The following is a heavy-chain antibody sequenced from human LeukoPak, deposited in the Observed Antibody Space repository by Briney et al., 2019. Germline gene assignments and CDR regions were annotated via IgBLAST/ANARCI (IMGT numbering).Heavy chain of an antibody. D-gene: IGHD3-10*01. Sequence: GGSLRLSCEASGFTFSSYAMHWVRQAPGKGLEWVSIISYDGSDEKSADSVKGRFTISRDNAKNMVFLQMNSLRAEDTAVYYCARDQGATLGRGVTPYLDYWGQGTLVSVSS. J-gene: IGHJ4*02. CDR1: GFTFSSYA. V-gene: IGHV3-30*04. CDR2: ISYDGSDE. CDR3: ARDQGATLGRGVTPYLDY.